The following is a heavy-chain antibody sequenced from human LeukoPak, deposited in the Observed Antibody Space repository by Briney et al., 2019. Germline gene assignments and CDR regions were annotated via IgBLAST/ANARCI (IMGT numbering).Heavy chain of an antibody. CDR3: ARGGTTIFGVAPLYGMDV. J-gene: IGHJ6*02. V-gene: IGHV4-61*01. D-gene: IGHD3-3*01. CDR1: GGPVGSGTYY. CDR2: INYSGDT. Sequence: SETPSLTCTASGGPVGSGTYYWSWIRQPPGKGLEWIGYINYSGDTNYNPSLKSRVTISVDTSKNQFSLKLSSVTAADTAVYYCARGGTTIFGVAPLYGMDVWGQGTTVTVSS.